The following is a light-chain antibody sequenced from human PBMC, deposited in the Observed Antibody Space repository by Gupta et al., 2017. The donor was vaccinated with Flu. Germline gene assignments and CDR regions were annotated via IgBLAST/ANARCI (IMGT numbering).Light chain of an antibody. CDR1: ALPKQY. Sequence: SYELTQQPSVSVSPGQTARNTCPGDALPKQYAYWYQQKPGQAPVLVIYKDSERPSGIPERFSGSSSGTTVTLTISGVQAEDEADYYCQSADSSGTYVVFGGGTKLTVL. V-gene: IGLV3-25*02. J-gene: IGLJ2*01. CDR3: QSADSSGTYVV. CDR2: KDS.